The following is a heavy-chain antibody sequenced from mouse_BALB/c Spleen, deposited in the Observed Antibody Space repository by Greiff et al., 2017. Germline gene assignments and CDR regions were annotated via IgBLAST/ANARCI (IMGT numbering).Heavy chain of an antibody. Sequence: QVQLQQPGAELVKPGTSVKLSCKASGYNFTSYWINWVKLRPGQGLEWIGDIYPGSGSTNYNEKFKSKPTLTVDTSSSTAYMQLSSLASEDSALYYCARSDYEPAWCADWGQGTLVTVSA. CDR1: GYNFTSYW. CDR3: ARSDYEPAWCAD. D-gene: IGHD2-4*01. V-gene: IGHV1-55*01. J-gene: IGHJ3*01. CDR2: IYPGSGST.